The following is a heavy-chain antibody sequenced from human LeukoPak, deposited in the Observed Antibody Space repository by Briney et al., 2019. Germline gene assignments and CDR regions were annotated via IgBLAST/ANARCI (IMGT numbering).Heavy chain of an antibody. CDR3: ARKGSDGWDAY. D-gene: IGHD1-26*01. V-gene: IGHV3-64*02. CDR2: ISSRGRSR. Sequence: GGSLRLSCAASGCTFSSYCMHWVRQAPGKGQEYVAAISSRGRSRNYGDSVQGRFIISRDNSNYPLYLQMGRLSPDASGVYFCARKGSDGWDAYWGRGTLVTVSS. CDR1: GCTFSSYC. J-gene: IGHJ4*02.